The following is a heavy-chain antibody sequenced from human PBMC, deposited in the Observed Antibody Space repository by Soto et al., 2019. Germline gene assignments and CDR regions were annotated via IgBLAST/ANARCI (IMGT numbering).Heavy chain of an antibody. CDR2: ISASGDST. Sequence: PGGSLRLSCVASGFPFSIYALSLIRQSPGKGLEWVSGISASGDSTYYADSVKGRFTISRDTSKNTLYLQMNSLRAEDTAVYSCAKDFFVWGSGTDYPFDYWGQGTLFTVSS. D-gene: IGHD3-10*01. CDR3: AKDFFVWGSGTDYPFDY. CDR1: GFPFSIYA. V-gene: IGHV3-23*01. J-gene: IGHJ4*02.